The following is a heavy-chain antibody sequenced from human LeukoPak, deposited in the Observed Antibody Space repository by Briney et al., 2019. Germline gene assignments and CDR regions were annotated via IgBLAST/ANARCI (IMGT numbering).Heavy chain of an antibody. CDR1: GFTFSDYW. CDR2: IKQDGSEK. V-gene: IGHV3-7*03. Sequence: GGSLRLSCATSGFTFSDYWMNWFRQAPGKGLEWVAIIKQDGSEKHYVDFVKGRFTISRDNDRNPLFLQMNGLRDDDTAVYYCARGQGWLSDSWGQGILVTVTS. D-gene: IGHD3-9*01. CDR3: ARGQGWLSDS. J-gene: IGHJ4*02.